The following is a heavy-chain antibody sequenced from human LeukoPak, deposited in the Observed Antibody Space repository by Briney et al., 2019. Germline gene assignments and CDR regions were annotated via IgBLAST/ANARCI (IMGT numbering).Heavy chain of an antibody. CDR1: GDSISSYY. V-gene: IGHV4-4*07. Sequence: PSETLSLTCTVSGDSISSYYWSWIRQPAGKGLEWIGRIYTSGRTNYNPSLQSRVTMSVDTFKNHFSLRLSPVTAADTAVYYCARDSLTDDILTGFYQYYGMDVWGQGITVTVSS. CDR3: ARDSLTDDILTGFYQYYGMDV. CDR2: IYTSGRT. J-gene: IGHJ6*02. D-gene: IGHD3-9*01.